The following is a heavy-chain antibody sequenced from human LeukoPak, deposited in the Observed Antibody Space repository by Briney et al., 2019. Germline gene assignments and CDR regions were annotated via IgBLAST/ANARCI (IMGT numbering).Heavy chain of an antibody. J-gene: IGHJ4*02. V-gene: IGHV4-61*02. Sequence: SQTLSLTCTVSGGSISSGSYYWSWIRQPAGKGLEWIGRIYTSGSTNYNPSLKSRVTISVDTSKNQFSLKLSSVTAADTAVYYCATDLDYYGGNSGGPFDYWGQGTLVTVSS. CDR3: ATDLDYYGGNSGGPFDY. D-gene: IGHD4-23*01. CDR2: IYTSGST. CDR1: GGSISSGSYY.